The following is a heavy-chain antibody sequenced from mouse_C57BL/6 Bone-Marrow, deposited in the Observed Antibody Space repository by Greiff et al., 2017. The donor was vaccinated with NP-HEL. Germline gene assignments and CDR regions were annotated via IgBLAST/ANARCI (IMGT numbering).Heavy chain of an antibody. D-gene: IGHD2-3*01. V-gene: IGHV1-15*01. J-gene: IGHJ2*01. CDR3: TRERDGYRFGY. Sequence: VQLQQSGAELVRPGASVTLSCKASGYTFTDYEMHWVKQTPVHGLEWIGAIDPETGCTAYNQKFKGKAILTADKSSSTAYMELRSLTSEDSAVYYCTRERDGYRFGYWGQGTTLTVSS. CDR1: GYTFTDYE. CDR2: IDPETGCT.